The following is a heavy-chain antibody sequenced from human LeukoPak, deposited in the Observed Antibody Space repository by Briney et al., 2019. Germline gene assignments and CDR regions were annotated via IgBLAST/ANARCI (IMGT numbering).Heavy chain of an antibody. J-gene: IGHJ5*02. CDR2: IYTSGST. Sequence: SETLSLTCTVSGGSISSYYWSWIRQPAGKGLEWIGRIYTSGSTNYNPSLKSRVTMSVDTSKNQFSLKLSSVTAADTAVYYCARGGGDIVVVPAAPGGFDPWGQGTLVAVSS. V-gene: IGHV4-4*07. D-gene: IGHD2-2*01. CDR3: ARGGGDIVVVPAAPGGFDP. CDR1: GGSISSYY.